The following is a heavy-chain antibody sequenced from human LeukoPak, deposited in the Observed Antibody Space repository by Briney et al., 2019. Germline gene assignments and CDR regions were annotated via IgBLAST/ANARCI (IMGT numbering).Heavy chain of an antibody. CDR3: ARQSQLGDFDY. V-gene: IGHV4-39*01. Sequence: SETLSLTCTVSGGSISSSSYYWGWIRQPPGKGLEWIGSIYYSGSTYYNPSLKSRVTISVDTSKNQFSLKLSSVTAAGTAVYYCARQSQLGDFDYWGQGTLVTVSS. J-gene: IGHJ4*02. CDR2: IYYSGST. CDR1: GGSISSSSYY. D-gene: IGHD6-6*01.